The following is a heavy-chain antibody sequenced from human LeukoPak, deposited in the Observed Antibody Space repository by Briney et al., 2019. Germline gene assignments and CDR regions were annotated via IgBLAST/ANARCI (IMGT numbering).Heavy chain of an antibody. D-gene: IGHD3-16*02. CDR3: AREVSYVWGSYRKGGFDY. CDR2: NNNKGST. J-gene: IGHJ4*02. CDR1: GWSFSGYY. V-gene: IGHV4-34*01. Sequence: KPSETLSPTLAVYGWSFSGYYWSWNPQPPGKGLGGVWVNNNKGSTNYNPSLKSRVTISVDTSKNQFSLKLSSVTAADTAVYYCAREVSYVWGSYRKGGFDYWGQGTLVTVSS.